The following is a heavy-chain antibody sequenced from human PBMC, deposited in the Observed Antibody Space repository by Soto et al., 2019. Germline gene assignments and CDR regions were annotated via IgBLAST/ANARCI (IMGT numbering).Heavy chain of an antibody. D-gene: IGHD2-2*01. CDR2: INAGNGNT. Sequence: ASVKVSCKASGYTFTSYAMHWVRQAPGQRLEWMGWINAGNGNTKYSQKFQGRVTITRDTSASTAYMELSSLRSEDTAVYYCAGDAFIVVVPAAKYHQTRNHNCLDPWGQGPLVSVSS. CDR3: AGDAFIVVVPAAKYHQTRNHNCLDP. V-gene: IGHV1-3*01. CDR1: GYTFTSYA. J-gene: IGHJ5*02.